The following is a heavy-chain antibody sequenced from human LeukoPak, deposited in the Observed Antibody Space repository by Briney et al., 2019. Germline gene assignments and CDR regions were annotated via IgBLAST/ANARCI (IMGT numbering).Heavy chain of an antibody. CDR2: ISGDGGST. CDR1: GFTFDDYA. D-gene: IGHD6-19*01. Sequence: GGSLRLSCAASGFTFDDYAMHWVRQAPGKGLEWVSLISGDGGSTYYADSVKGRFTISRDNSKNSLYLQMNSLRTEDTALYYCAKDLAYSSGWCESKYQYYYYGMDVWGQGTTVTVSS. CDR3: AKDLAYSSGWCESKYQYYYYGMDV. V-gene: IGHV3-43*02. J-gene: IGHJ6*02.